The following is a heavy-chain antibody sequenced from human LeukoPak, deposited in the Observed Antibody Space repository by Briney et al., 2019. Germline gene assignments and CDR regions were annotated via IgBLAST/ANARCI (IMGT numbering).Heavy chain of an antibody. J-gene: IGHJ6*02. D-gene: IGHD2-2*01. CDR2: ISGDGITT. V-gene: IGHV3-64*04. Sequence: GGSLRLSCSASGLTFSGFAMHCVRQAPGRGLQYVSAISGDGITTYHADSVKGRFTISRDNSKNTLYLQMNGLRADETAVYYCARLRPYSCTWYAYYGMDVCGQGSTVTVSS. CDR1: GLTFSGFA. CDR3: ARLRPYSCTWYAYYGMDV.